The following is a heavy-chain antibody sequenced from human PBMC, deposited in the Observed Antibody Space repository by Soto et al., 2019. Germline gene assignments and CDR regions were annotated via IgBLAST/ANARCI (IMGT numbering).Heavy chain of an antibody. Sequence: QVQLQQWGAGLLKPSETLSLTCAVYGGSFSGYYWSWIRQPPGKGLEWIGEINHSGSTHYNPSLKSRVTSSVDTSKNQCSLKLSSVTAADTAVYYWARTVWYCSSTGCSPFKLFDYWGQGTLVTVSS. J-gene: IGHJ4*02. CDR2: INHSGST. CDR1: GGSFSGYY. CDR3: ARTVWYCSSTGCSPFKLFDY. D-gene: IGHD2-2*01. V-gene: IGHV4-34*01.